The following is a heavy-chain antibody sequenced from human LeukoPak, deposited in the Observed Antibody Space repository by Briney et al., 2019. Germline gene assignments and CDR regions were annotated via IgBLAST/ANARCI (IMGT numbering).Heavy chain of an antibody. CDR3: ARETTVTFPDAFDI. Sequence: GGSLRLYCAASGFTFSSYAMSWVRQGPGKGLEWVSAISTSGGNTYYADSVKGRFTVSRDNSKNTVSLQMNSLRAEDTAVYYCARETTVTFPDAFDIWGQGTMVTVSS. CDR2: ISTSGGNT. V-gene: IGHV3-23*01. CDR1: GFTFSSYA. J-gene: IGHJ3*02. D-gene: IGHD4-17*01.